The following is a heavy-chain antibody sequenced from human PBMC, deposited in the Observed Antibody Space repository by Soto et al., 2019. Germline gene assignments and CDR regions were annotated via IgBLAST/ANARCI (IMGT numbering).Heavy chain of an antibody. CDR2: ISGSGGST. Sequence: GGSLRLSCAASGFTFSSYAMSWVRQAPGKGLEWVSAISGSGGSTYYADSVKGRFTISRDNSKNTLYLQMNSLRAEDTAVYYCAKSYYGSGSYSDSSDYWGPGTLLTVSS. V-gene: IGHV3-23*01. CDR3: AKSYYGSGSYSDSSDY. D-gene: IGHD3-10*01. CDR1: GFTFSSYA. J-gene: IGHJ4*02.